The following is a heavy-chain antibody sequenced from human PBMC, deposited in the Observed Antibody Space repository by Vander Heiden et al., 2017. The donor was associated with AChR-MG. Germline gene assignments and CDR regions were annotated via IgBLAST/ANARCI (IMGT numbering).Heavy chain of an antibody. D-gene: IGHD6-19*01. J-gene: IGHJ1*01. V-gene: IGHV1-3*01. CDR1: GYTFKAYT. CDR2: INPGNGDT. Sequence: QVQLVPSGAELKNPGASVKLSCRAFGYTFKAYTIHWVRQAPGQRLEWMGWINPGNGDTKYLQKFQDRVTFTSDTAASTASMVLSRLRFDDTAVYYCARGFSSDRVHRQLWGHGTLVTVS. CDR3: ARGFSSDRVHRQL.